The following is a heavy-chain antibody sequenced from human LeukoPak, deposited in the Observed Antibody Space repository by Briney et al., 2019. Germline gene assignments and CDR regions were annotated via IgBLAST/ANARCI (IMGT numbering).Heavy chain of an antibody. CDR3: AKDYPDIVVVVAAPMDV. CDR1: GFTFCSHA. J-gene: IGHJ6*02. Sequence: GGALRLSCATSGFTFCSHAMSWGRQAPGEGLGWGSAISGSGGSTYYADSVKGRFTISRDNSKNTLYLQMNSLRAEDTAVYYCAKDYPDIVVVVAAPMDVWGQGTTVTVSS. D-gene: IGHD2-15*01. CDR2: ISGSGGST. V-gene: IGHV3-23*01.